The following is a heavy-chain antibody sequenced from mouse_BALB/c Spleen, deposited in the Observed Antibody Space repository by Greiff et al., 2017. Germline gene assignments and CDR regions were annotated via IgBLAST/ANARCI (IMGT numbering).Heavy chain of an antibody. V-gene: IGHV5-6-5*01. J-gene: IGHJ4*01. Sequence: EVKLVESGGGLVKPGGSLKLSCAASGFTFSSYAMSWVRQTPEKRLEWVASISSGGSTYYPDSVKGRFTISRDNARNILYLQMSSLRSEDTAMYYCAREDYSNYVGYAMDYWGQGTSVTVSS. CDR3: AREDYSNYVGYAMDY. CDR1: GFTFSSYA. D-gene: IGHD2-5*01. CDR2: ISSGGST.